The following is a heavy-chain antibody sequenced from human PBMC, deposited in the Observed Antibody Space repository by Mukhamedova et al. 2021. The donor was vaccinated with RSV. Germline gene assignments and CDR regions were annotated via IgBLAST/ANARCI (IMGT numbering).Heavy chain of an antibody. Sequence: KSRVTISVDTSKNQFSLKLSSVTAADTAVYYCARVPSRYPDYYYYYYMDVWGKGTTVTVSS. J-gene: IGHJ6*03. D-gene: IGHD1-14*01. CDR3: ARVPSRYPDYYYYYYMDV. V-gene: IGHV4-30-2*04.